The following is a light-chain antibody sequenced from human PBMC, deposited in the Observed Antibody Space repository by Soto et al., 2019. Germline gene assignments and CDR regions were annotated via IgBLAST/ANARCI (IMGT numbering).Light chain of an antibody. Sequence: EIVLTQSPGTLSLSPGEGATLSCRASQSVSSSYLAWYQQKPGQAPRLLIYGVSSRATGVPDRFSGSGSGTDFTLTISRLEPEDFAVYYCQQYTDWPLTFGQGTKVDIK. J-gene: IGKJ1*01. V-gene: IGKV3-20*01. CDR1: QSVSSSY. CDR3: QQYTDWPLT. CDR2: GVS.